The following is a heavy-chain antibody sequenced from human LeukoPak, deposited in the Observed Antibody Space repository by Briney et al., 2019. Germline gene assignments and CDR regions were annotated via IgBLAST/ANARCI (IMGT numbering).Heavy chain of an antibody. CDR2: ISGSGGST. J-gene: IGHJ4*02. D-gene: IGHD2/OR15-2a*01. Sequence: GSLRLCCAASGFTFSSYAMSWVRQAPGKGLEWVSAISGSGGSTYYADSVKGRFTISRDNSKNTLYLQMDSLRAEDTAVYYCAKDVRRVPNTFPYWGQGTLVTVSS. CDR1: GFTFSSYA. CDR3: AKDVRRVPNTFPY. V-gene: IGHV3-23*01.